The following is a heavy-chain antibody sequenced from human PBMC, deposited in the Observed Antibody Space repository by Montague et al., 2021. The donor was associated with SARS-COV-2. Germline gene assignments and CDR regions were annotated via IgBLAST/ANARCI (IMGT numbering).Heavy chain of an antibody. CDR1: GGSISGYY. Sequence: SETLSLTCAVYGGSISGYYCSWIRQPPRTGLEWVGVFSLSESTNSNPSPKSRVTISVDTSTKQNSLKLSSVSAADTAVYYCARGLGGGSGSHFDYWGQGTLVTVAS. V-gene: IGHV4-34*01. CDR3: ARGLGGGSGSHFDY. J-gene: IGHJ4*02. D-gene: IGHD2-15*01. CDR2: FSLSEST.